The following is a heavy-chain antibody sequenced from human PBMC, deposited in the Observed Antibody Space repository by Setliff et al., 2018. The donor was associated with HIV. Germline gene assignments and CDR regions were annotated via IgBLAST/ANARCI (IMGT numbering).Heavy chain of an antibody. CDR1: GFTFSSYS. CDR2: ISSSSSTI. V-gene: IGHV3-48*01. CDR3: ASDLYSSGWRWGAFGI. Sequence: GGSLRLSCAASGFTFSSYSMNWVRQAPGKGLEWVSYISSSSSTIYYADSVKGRFTISRDNAKNSLYLQMNSLRAEDTAVYYCASDLYSSGWRWGAFGIWGQGTMVTVSS. J-gene: IGHJ3*02. D-gene: IGHD6-19*01.